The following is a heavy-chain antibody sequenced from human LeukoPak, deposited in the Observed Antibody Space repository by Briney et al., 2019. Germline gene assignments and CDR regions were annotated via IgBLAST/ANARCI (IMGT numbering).Heavy chain of an antibody. D-gene: IGHD3-10*01. CDR1: GFTFSSYA. J-gene: IGHJ4*02. Sequence: PGRSLRLSCAASGFTFSSYAMHWVRQTPGKGLEWVAVISYDGSNKYYADSVKGRFTISRDNSKNTLYLQMNSLRAEDTAVYYCARGERGYGSGSYPSEGYYFDYWGQGTLVTVSS. V-gene: IGHV3-30*04. CDR3: ARGERGYGSGSYPSEGYYFDY. CDR2: ISYDGSNK.